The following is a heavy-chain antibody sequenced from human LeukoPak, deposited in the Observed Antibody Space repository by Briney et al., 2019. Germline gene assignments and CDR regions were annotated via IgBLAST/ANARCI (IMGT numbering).Heavy chain of an antibody. CDR1: GFTFSSYG. Sequence: PGRSLRLSCAASGFTFSSYGMHWVRQAPGKGLEWVAVISYDGSNKYYADSVKGRFTISRDNSKNTLYLQMNSLRAEDTAVYYCARPWMTTVTTYAFDIWGQGTMVTVSS. CDR3: ARPWMTTVTTYAFDI. V-gene: IGHV3-30*03. J-gene: IGHJ3*02. CDR2: ISYDGSNK. D-gene: IGHD4-17*01.